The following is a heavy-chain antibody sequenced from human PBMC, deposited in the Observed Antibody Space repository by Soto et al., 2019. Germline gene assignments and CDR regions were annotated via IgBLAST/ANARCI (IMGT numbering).Heavy chain of an antibody. Sequence: GGSLRLSCAASGFSFSGSYMTWIRQAPGKGLEWVSKISGNGATTYYADSVRGRFTISRDNDKNSLYLQMNSLRAEDTAVYFCERHPYYYASGLWGQGTLVTVSS. CDR3: ERHPYYYASGL. D-gene: IGHD3-10*01. V-gene: IGHV3-11*01. J-gene: IGHJ4*02. CDR2: ISGNGATT. CDR1: GFSFSGSY.